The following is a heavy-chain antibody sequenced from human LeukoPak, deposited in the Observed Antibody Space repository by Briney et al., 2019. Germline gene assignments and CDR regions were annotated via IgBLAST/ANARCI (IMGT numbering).Heavy chain of an antibody. CDR1: GVSISSYY. CDR3: ARDNYYDSSGYYSHWFDP. CDR2: IYYSGST. J-gene: IGHJ5*02. Sequence: SETLSLTCTVSGVSISSYYWSWIRQPPGKGLEWIGYIYYSGSTNYNPSLKSRVTISVDTSKNQFSLKLSSVTAADTAVYYCARDNYYDSSGYYSHWFDPWGQGTLVTVSS. D-gene: IGHD3-22*01. V-gene: IGHV4-59*01.